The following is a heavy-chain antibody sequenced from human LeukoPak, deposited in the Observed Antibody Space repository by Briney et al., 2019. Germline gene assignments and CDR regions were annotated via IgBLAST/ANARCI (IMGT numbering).Heavy chain of an antibody. CDR2: ISRNGGST. V-gene: IGHV3-64*04. J-gene: IGHJ3*01. D-gene: IGHD4-11*01. CDR1: GFTFNSYP. Sequence: GGSLRLSCSASGFTFNSYPVHWVRQAPGKGLEYVSGISRNGGSTYYADSVKGRFTISRDSSKNTLYLQMNSLRPEDTAVYSCAKDLTTLFLASDVWGLGTMVTVSS. CDR3: AKDLTTLFLASDV.